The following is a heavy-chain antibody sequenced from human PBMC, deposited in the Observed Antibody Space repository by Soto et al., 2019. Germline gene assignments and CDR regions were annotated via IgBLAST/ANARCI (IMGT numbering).Heavy chain of an antibody. Sequence: PSETLSLTCAVSGGSISSGGYSWSWIRQPPGKGLEWIGYIYHSGSTYYNPSLKSRVTISVDRSKNQFSLKLSSVTAADTAVYYCARAVPGDTAMEVFLWSASVGNWFDPWGQGTLVTVSS. CDR3: ARAVPGDTAMEVFLWSASVGNWFDP. CDR2: IYHSGST. J-gene: IGHJ5*02. D-gene: IGHD5-18*01. V-gene: IGHV4-30-2*01. CDR1: GGSISSGGYS.